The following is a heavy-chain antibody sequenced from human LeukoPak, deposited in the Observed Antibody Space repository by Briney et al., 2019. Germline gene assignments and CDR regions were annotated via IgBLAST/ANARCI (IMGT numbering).Heavy chain of an antibody. V-gene: IGHV4-31*11. Sequence: SETLSLTCAVSGGSISSGGYSWSWIRQPPGKGLEWIGYIYYSGSTYYNPSLKSRVTISVDTSKNQFSLKLSSVTAADTAVYYCARGSGYDFWSGYYTDYWGQGTLVTVSS. CDR2: IYYSGST. CDR1: GGSISSGGYS. D-gene: IGHD3-3*01. CDR3: ARGSGYDFWSGYYTDY. J-gene: IGHJ4*02.